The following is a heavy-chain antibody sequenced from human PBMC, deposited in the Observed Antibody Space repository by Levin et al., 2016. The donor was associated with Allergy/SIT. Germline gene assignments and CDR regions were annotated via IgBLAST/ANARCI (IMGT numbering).Heavy chain of an antibody. D-gene: IGHD2-15*01. CDR3: ARDFPYCSGGSCYSWGMDV. Sequence: GGSLRLSCAASGFTFSSYWMSWVRQAPGKGLEWVANIKQDGSEKYYVDSVKGRFTISRDNAKNSLYLQMNSLRAEDTAVYYCARDFPYCSGGSCYSWGMDVWGQGTTVTVSS. V-gene: IGHV3-7*01. CDR2: IKQDGSEK. CDR1: GFTFSSYW. J-gene: IGHJ6*02.